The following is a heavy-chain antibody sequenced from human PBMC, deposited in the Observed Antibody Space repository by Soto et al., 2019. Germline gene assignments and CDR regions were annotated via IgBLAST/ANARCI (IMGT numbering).Heavy chain of an antibody. Sequence: ASVKVSCKASGGTFSSYAISWVRQAPGQGLEWMGGIIPIFGTANYAQKFQGRVTITADESTSTAYMELSSLRSEDTAVYYCAREITGDQNYFDYWGQGTLVTVSS. J-gene: IGHJ4*02. V-gene: IGHV1-69*13. D-gene: IGHD7-27*01. CDR3: AREITGDQNYFDY. CDR2: IIPIFGTA. CDR1: GGTFSSYA.